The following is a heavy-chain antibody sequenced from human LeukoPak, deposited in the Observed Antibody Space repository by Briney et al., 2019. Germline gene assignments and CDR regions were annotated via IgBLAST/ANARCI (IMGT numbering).Heavy chain of an antibody. J-gene: IGHJ5*02. CDR2: IYTSGST. CDR3: ARESFMELDPTGWFDP. D-gene: IGHD1-1*01. CDR1: GGSISSYY. Sequence: SETLSLTCTVSGGSISSYYWSWIRQPAGKGLEWIGRIYTSGSTNYNPSLKSRVTMSVDTSKNQFSLKLSSVTAADTAVYYCARESFMELDPTGWFDPWGQGTLVTVSS. V-gene: IGHV4-4*07.